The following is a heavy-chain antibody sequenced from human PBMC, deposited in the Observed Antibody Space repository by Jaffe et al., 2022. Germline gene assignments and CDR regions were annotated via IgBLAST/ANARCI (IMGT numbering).Heavy chain of an antibody. CDR1: GGTFSSYT. J-gene: IGHJ4*02. V-gene: IGHV1-69*02. Sequence: QVQLVQSGAEVKKPGSSVKVSCKASGGTFSSYTISWVRQAPGQGLEWMGRIIPILGIANYAQKFQGRVTITADKSTSTAYMELSSLRSEDTAVYYCAREDCSSTSCLVLFDYWGQGTLVTVSS. CDR3: AREDCSSTSCLVLFDY. D-gene: IGHD2-2*01. CDR2: IIPILGIA.